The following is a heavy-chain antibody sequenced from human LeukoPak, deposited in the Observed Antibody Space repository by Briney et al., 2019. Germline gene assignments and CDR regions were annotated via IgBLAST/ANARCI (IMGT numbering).Heavy chain of an antibody. CDR2: MYTSGAT. CDR1: GDSISNYY. CDR3: AREGPAASASMLFYYFMDV. V-gene: IGHV4-4*07. D-gene: IGHD2-2*01. Sequence: PSETLSLTCTVSGDSISNYYWSWLRQPAGKGLEWIGRMYTSGATHYNPSLKGRATMSVDTSKNRLSLTLSSVTAADRAVYYCAREGPAASASMLFYYFMDVWGKGTTVTVSS. J-gene: IGHJ6*03.